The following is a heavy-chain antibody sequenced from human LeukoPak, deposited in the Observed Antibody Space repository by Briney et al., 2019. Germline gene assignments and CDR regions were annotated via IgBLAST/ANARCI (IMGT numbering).Heavy chain of an antibody. CDR2: ISSSSSYI. CDR3: AKVFTMVRGVAFDY. Sequence: GGSLRLSCAASGFTFSSYSMNWVRQAPGKGLEWVSSISSSSSYIYYADSVKGRFTISRDNAKNSLYLQMNSLRAEDTAVYYCAKVFTMVRGVAFDYWGQGTLVTVSS. D-gene: IGHD3-10*01. V-gene: IGHV3-21*04. J-gene: IGHJ4*02. CDR1: GFTFSSYS.